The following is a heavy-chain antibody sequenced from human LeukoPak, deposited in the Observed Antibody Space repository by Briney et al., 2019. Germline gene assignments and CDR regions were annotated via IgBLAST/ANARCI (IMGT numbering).Heavy chain of an antibody. CDR1: GGSISSGGYN. CDR2: IYYSGST. Sequence: SETLSLTCTVSGGSISSGGYNWNWIRQHPGKGLEWIGYIYYSGSTYYNPSLKSRVTISVDASKNQFSLKLSSVTAADTAVYYCATGDPGIYYGTDVWGQGTTVTVSS. J-gene: IGHJ6*02. V-gene: IGHV4-31*03. CDR3: ATGDPGIYYGTDV. D-gene: IGHD4-17*01.